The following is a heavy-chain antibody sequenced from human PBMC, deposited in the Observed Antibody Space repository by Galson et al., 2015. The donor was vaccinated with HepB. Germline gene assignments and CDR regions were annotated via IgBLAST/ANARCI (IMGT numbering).Heavy chain of an antibody. CDR2: IKQDGSEK. J-gene: IGHJ2*01. CDR1: GFTFSSYW. V-gene: IGHV3-7*03. D-gene: IGHD6-19*01. Sequence: SLRLSCAASGFTFSSYWMSWVRQAPGKGLEWVANIKQDGSEKNYVDSVKGRLTISRDNAKNSLYLQMNSLRAEDTAVYYCARQGRSSGPPFHGRYLDLLGRGTLVTVSS. CDR3: ARQGRSSGPPFHGRYLDL.